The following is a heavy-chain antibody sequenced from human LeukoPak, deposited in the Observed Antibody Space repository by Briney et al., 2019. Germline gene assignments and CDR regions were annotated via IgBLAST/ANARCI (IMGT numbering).Heavy chain of an antibody. D-gene: IGHD3-3*01. V-gene: IGHV5-51*01. CDR2: IYPGDSDT. CDR1: GYSLTSYW. J-gene: IGHJ5*02. Sequence: GESLKISCKGSGYSLTSYWIGWVRQMPGKGLEWMGIIYPGDSDTRYSPSFQGQVTISADTSISTAYLQWSSLKASDTAMYYCARIGRPRPVLRFLGWLHYNWFDPWGQGTLVTVSP. CDR3: ARIGRPRPVLRFLGWLHYNWFDP.